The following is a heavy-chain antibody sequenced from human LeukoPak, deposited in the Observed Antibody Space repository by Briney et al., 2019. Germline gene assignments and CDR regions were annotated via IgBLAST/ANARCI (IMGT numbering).Heavy chain of an antibody. J-gene: IGHJ4*02. CDR1: GITFSYTG. Sequence: GGSLRLSCAASGITFSYTGMHWVRQAPGKGLDWVTFIRSDGSNKYYADSVKGRFTVSRDNSKNTMYLQMDSLRPEDTAVYYCATDRAGWQPNFWGQGTLVTVSS. CDR2: IRSDGSNK. V-gene: IGHV3-30*02. D-gene: IGHD6-19*01. CDR3: ATDRAGWQPNF.